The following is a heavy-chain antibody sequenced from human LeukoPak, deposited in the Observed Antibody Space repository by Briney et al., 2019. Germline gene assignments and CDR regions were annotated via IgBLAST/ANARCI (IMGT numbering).Heavy chain of an antibody. CDR2: IYYSGST. J-gene: IGHJ4*02. CDR1: GGSISSSSYY. CDR3: ARVDSSGCDY. V-gene: IGHV4-39*07. D-gene: IGHD6-19*01. Sequence: PSETLSLTCTVSGGSISSSSYYWGWIHQPPGKGLEWIGSIYYSGSTYYNPSLKSRVTISVDTSKNQFSLKLSSVTAADTAVYYCARVDSSGCDYWGQGTLVTVSS.